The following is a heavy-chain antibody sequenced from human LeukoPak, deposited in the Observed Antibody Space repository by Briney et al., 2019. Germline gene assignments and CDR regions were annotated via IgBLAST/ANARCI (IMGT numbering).Heavy chain of an antibody. D-gene: IGHD6-13*01. CDR3: ARDLTGSSWIDY. Sequence: PGGSLRLSCAASGFTFSSYSMNWVRQAPGKGLEWVSSISSSSSYIYYADSVKGRFTISRGNAKNSLYLQMNSLRAEDTAVYYCARDLTGSSWIDYWGQGTLVTVSS. J-gene: IGHJ4*02. CDR2: ISSSSSYI. CDR1: GFTFSSYS. V-gene: IGHV3-21*01.